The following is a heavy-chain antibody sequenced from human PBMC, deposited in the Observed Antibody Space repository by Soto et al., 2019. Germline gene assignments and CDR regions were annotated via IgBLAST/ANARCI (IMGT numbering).Heavy chain of an antibody. CDR1: GFTFSNYS. CDR2: ISGSGGST. V-gene: IGHV3-23*01. J-gene: IGHJ4*02. D-gene: IGHD3-3*01. Sequence: PGGPLTLSCPPSGFTFSNYSLSGVRQALGKGLEWVAAISGSGGSTYYADSVKGRFTISRDNSKNTLYLQMNSLRAEDTAVYYCAKSKTLGVVIISPEEFLYFDYWVQGT. CDR3: AKSKTLGVVIISPEEFLYFDY.